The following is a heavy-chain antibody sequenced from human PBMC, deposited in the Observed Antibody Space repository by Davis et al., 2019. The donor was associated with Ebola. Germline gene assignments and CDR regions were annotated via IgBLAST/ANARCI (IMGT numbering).Heavy chain of an antibody. CDR2: ISYDGSNK. CDR3: ARDLRRLGGYGVDV. CDR1: GFTFSIYA. Sequence: PGGSLRLSCAASGFTFSIYAMTWVRQAPGKGLEWVAFISYDGSNKYYADSVKGRFTISRDNSKNTLYLQMNSLRAEDTAVYYCARDLRRLGGYGVDVWGKETTVTVSS. J-gene: IGHJ6*04. V-gene: IGHV3-30*03. D-gene: IGHD3-16*01.